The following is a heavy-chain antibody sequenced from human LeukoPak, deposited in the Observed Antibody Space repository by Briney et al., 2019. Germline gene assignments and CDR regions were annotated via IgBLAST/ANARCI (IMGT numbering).Heavy chain of an antibody. Sequence: GGSLRLSCAASGFTFSSYGMHWVRQAPGKGLEWVAVIWYDGSNKYYADSVKGRFTVSRDNSKNTLYLQMNSLRAEDTAVYYCAKDQARNYYDSSGFDYWGQGTLVTVSS. CDR3: AKDQARNYYDSSGFDY. CDR2: IWYDGSNK. CDR1: GFTFSSYG. V-gene: IGHV3-33*06. J-gene: IGHJ4*02. D-gene: IGHD3-22*01.